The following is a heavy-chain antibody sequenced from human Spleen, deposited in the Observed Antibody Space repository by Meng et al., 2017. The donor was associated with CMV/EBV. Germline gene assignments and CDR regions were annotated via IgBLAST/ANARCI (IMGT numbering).Heavy chain of an antibody. CDR2: IYFTGST. Sequence: SETLSLTCTVSGDSISSGSFYWSWIRQPPGKGLEWIGHIYFTGSTKYNPSLKSRVTMSVDTSKNEFSLKMTSVTAADTAVYYCARDRVEDVLRFLEWLPNYGMDVWGQGTTVTVSS. J-gene: IGHJ6*02. D-gene: IGHD3-3*01. V-gene: IGHV4-61*01. CDR1: GDSISSGSFY. CDR3: ARDRVEDVLRFLEWLPNYGMDV.